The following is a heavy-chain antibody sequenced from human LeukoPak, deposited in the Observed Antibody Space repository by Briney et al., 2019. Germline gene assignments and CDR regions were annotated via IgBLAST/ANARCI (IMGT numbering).Heavy chain of an antibody. J-gene: IGHJ4*02. Sequence: GGSLRLSCAASGFPFSSYAMHWVRQAPGKGLEWVAVISYDGSNKYYADSVKGRFTIPRDNSKNTLYLQMNSLRAEDTAVYYCARARRWLQLDFDYWGQGTLATVSS. V-gene: IGHV3-30-3*01. CDR2: ISYDGSNK. D-gene: IGHD5-24*01. CDR3: ARARRWLQLDFDY. CDR1: GFPFSSYA.